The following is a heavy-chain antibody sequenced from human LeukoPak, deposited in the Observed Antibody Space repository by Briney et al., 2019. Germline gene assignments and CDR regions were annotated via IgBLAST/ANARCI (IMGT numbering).Heavy chain of an antibody. J-gene: IGHJ3*01. V-gene: IGHV1-46*01. CDR3: VRDLHMYGNSFDF. CDR1: GYTFTSNY. Sequence: GASVKVSCKAFGYTFTSNYMHWVRQAPGQGPEWMGVISPSGGSTTYAQKFQGRVTLTRDMSTSTDYLELSSLRSEDTAVYYCVRDLHMYGNSFDFWGQGTMVTVSS. D-gene: IGHD2-8*01. CDR2: ISPSGGST.